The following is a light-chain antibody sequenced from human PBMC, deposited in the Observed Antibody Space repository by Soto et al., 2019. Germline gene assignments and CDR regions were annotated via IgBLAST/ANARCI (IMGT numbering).Light chain of an antibody. CDR3: NSYATSNTRV. CDR2: EVS. Sequence: QSALTQPASVSGSPGQSITISCTGSSSDIGDYDYVSWYQQHPGKAPKVLISEVSNRPSGVSNRFSGSKSGNTASLTISGLQAEDEADYYCNSYATSNTRVFGTGTKVTVL. V-gene: IGLV2-14*01. CDR1: SSDIGDYDY. J-gene: IGLJ1*01.